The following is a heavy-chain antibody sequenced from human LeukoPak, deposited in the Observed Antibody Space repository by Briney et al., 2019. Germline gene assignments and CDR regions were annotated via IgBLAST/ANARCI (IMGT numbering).Heavy chain of an antibody. CDR1: GFTFSSYG. CDR2: ISYDGSNK. Sequence: PGGSLRLSCAASGFTFSSYGMHWVRQAPGKGLEWVAVISYDGSNKYYADSVKGRITISRDNSKNTLYLQMNSLRAEDTAVYYCAKDRQQQSFDYWGQGTLVTVSS. V-gene: IGHV3-30*18. CDR3: AKDRQQQSFDY. J-gene: IGHJ4*02. D-gene: IGHD6-13*01.